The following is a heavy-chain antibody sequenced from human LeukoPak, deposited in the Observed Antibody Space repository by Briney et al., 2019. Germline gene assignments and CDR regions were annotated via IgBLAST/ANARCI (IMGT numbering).Heavy chain of an antibody. CDR3: ARHAVEAASRWFDP. V-gene: IGHV4-39*01. Sequence: PSETLSLTCTVSGGSISSSNYYWGWIRQPPGKGLEWIGSIYYSGSTYYNPSLKSRVTISVDTSKKQFSLKLSSVTAADTAVYYCARHAVEAASRWFDPWGQGTLVTVSS. CDR2: IYYSGST. D-gene: IGHD1-1*01. J-gene: IGHJ5*02. CDR1: GGSISSSNYY.